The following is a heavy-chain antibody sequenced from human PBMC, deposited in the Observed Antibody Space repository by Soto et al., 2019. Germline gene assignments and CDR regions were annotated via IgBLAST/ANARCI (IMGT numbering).Heavy chain of an antibody. CDR3: ARSYYGSGTPDY. CDR2: SSSSNLYI. J-gene: IGHJ4*02. V-gene: IGHV3-21*01. Sequence: GGSLRLSCVASGFTFSSYSLNWVRQAPGKGLEWGSSSSSSNLYIYYADSVKGRFTISRDNSHNSVFLQINNMRADDTAIYYCARSYYGSGTPDYGAQGITVTVSS. CDR1: GFTFSSYS. D-gene: IGHD3-10*01.